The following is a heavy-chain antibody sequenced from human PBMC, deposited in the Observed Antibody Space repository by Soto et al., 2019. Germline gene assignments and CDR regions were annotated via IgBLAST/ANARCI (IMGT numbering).Heavy chain of an antibody. Sequence: GGSLRLSCAASGFTFSMYWMHWARQVPGKGPEWVSRINDDGISTNYADSVKGRFTISRDNAKNTLHLQMNALRVEDTAVYYCTRGPRSTSTGTGAFWGQGTLVTVSS. D-gene: IGHD1-1*01. CDR1: GFTFSMYW. V-gene: IGHV3-74*01. CDR3: TRGPRSTSTGTGAF. J-gene: IGHJ4*02. CDR2: INDDGIST.